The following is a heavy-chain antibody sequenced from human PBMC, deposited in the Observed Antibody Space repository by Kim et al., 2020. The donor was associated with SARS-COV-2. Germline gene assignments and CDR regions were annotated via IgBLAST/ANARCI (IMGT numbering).Heavy chain of an antibody. V-gene: IGHV4-31*03. D-gene: IGHD1-26*01. CDR1: GDSITNNGYY. CDR3: ARRSGSYSYDY. Sequence: SETLSLTCTVSGDSITNNGYYWSWIRQHPGEGLEYIGYIYYSGSTYYNPSLKDRVTISVDTSKNQFSLELSSVTAADTAVYYCARRSGSYSYDYWGQGTL. J-gene: IGHJ4*02. CDR2: IYYSGST.